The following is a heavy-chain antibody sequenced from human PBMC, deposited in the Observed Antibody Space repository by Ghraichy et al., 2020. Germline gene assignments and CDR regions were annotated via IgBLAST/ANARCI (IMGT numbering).Heavy chain of an antibody. CDR1: GFTFSSYW. CDR2: INSDGSST. CDR3: ARSPYYYFDY. D-gene: IGHD3-10*01. J-gene: IGHJ4*02. V-gene: IGHV3-74*01. Sequence: LSLTCAASGFTFSSYWMHWVRQAPGKGLVWVSRINSDGSSTSYADSVKGRFTISRDNAKNTLYLRMNSLRAEDTAVYYCARSPYYYFDYWGQGTLVTVSS.